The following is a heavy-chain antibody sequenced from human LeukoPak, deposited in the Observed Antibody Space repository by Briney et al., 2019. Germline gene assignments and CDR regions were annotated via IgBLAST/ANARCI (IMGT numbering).Heavy chain of an antibody. V-gene: IGHV4-61*08. CDR1: GDSISSGDYY. J-gene: IGHJ4*02. Sequence: SETLSLTCTVSGDSISSGDYYWSWIRQPPGKGLEWIGYIYYSGSSYYNPSLKSRVTISVDTSKNQFSLKLSSVTAADTAVYYCAKSLYSSKDYFDYWGQGTLVTVSS. CDR3: AKSLYSSKDYFDY. CDR2: IYYSGSS. D-gene: IGHD6-19*01.